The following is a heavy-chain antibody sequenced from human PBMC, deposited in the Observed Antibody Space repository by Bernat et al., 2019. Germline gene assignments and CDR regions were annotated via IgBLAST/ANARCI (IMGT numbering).Heavy chain of an antibody. CDR1: GYTFTSYA. J-gene: IGHJ4*02. Sequence: QVQLVQSGAEVKKPGASVKVSCKASGYTFTSYAMHWVLQAPGQRLEWMGWINAGNGNTQYSQKFQDRVTITRDTSASTAYMELSSLGSGDTAVYYCARNIGTTNILDFWGPGTLVTVSS. CDR3: ARNIGTTNILDF. V-gene: IGHV1-3*01. CDR2: INAGNGNT. D-gene: IGHD5-12*01.